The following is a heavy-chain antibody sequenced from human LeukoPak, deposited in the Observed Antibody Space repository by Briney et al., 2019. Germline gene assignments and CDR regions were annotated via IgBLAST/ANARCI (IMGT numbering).Heavy chain of an antibody. D-gene: IGHD3-3*01. CDR2: INPNSGGT. V-gene: IGHV1-2*02. J-gene: IGHJ4*02. CDR3: ARDVFTIFGVVNGGPFDY. Sequence: VASVKVSCKASGYTFTGYYMHWVRQAPGQGLEWMGWINPNSGGTNYAQKFQGRVTMTRDTSISTAYMELSRLRSDDTAVYYCARDVFTIFGVVNGGPFDYWGQGTLVTVSS. CDR1: GYTFTGYY.